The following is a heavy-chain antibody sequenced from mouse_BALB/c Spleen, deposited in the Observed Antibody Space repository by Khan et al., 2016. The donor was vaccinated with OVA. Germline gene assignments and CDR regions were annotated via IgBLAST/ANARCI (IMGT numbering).Heavy chain of an antibody. V-gene: IGHV1-26*01. CDR3: ARGYEFFPY. J-gene: IGHJ3*01. D-gene: IGHD2-12*01. CDR2: VNPNNGDA. Sequence: EVQLQESGPDLVKPGASVKISCKASGYSFSLYYMTWVKQSHGKSPEWIGRVNPNNGDATYNQKFKGKVILTVDKSSSTAYMELRSLTSEDSAVFYCARGYEFFPYWGQGTLVTVSA. CDR1: GYSFSLYY.